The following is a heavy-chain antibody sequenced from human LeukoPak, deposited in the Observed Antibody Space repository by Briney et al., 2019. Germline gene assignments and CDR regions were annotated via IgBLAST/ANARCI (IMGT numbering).Heavy chain of an antibody. D-gene: IGHD4-23*01. CDR2: INWSSGTI. CDR1: GFKFDNYA. V-gene: IGHV3-9*01. Sequence: GGSLRLSCTASGFKFDNYAMHWVRQAPGKGLEWVSGINWSSGTIGYADSVKGRFTISRDSAKNSLYLQMNSLRPEDTAFYYCAKGQTTVVSDAFDFWGQGTMVTVSS. J-gene: IGHJ3*01. CDR3: AKGQTTVVSDAFDF.